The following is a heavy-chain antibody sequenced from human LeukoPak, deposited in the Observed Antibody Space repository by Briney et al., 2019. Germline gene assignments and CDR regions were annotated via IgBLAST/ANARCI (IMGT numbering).Heavy chain of an antibody. CDR3: AKEFHRVHDAFDV. D-gene: IGHD3-10*01. V-gene: IGHV3-30*18. CDR2: ISYDGGKR. J-gene: IGHJ3*01. Sequence: GRSLRLSCAAFGFSFSSESMHWVRQAPGKGLEWVGLISYDGGKRYSADSVKGRFTISRDNSKSTLFLQMNSLTTEDTAMYYCAKEFHRVHDAFDVWGHGTMVTVSS. CDR1: GFSFSSES.